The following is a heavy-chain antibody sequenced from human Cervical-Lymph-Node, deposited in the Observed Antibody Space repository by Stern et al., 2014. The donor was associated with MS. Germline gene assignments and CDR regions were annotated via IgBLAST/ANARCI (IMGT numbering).Heavy chain of an antibody. J-gene: IGHJ4*02. CDR1: GGSISSSSYY. V-gene: IGHV4-39*01. CDR2: IYYSGST. Sequence: QVQLQESGPGLVKPSETLSLTCTVSGGSISSSSYYWGWICQPPGKGLEWIGSIYYSGSTYYNPSLKSRVTISVDTSKNQFSLKRSSVTAADTAVYYCKAGPDADPFFDYWGQGTLVTVSS. CDR3: KAGPDADPFFDY. D-gene: IGHD3-3*02.